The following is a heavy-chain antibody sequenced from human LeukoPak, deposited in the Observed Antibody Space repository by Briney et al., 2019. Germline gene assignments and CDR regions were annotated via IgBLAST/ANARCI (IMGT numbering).Heavy chain of an antibody. J-gene: IGHJ4*02. CDR2: IKQDGSEK. Sequence: PGGSLRLSCAASGFTFSSYWMSWVRQAPGKGLEWVANIKQDGSEKYYVDSVKGRFTISRDNSKNTLYLQMNSLRAEDTAVYYCAKEISWELPLDYWGQGTLVTVSS. D-gene: IGHD1-26*01. V-gene: IGHV3-7*01. CDR1: GFTFSSYW. CDR3: AKEISWELPLDY.